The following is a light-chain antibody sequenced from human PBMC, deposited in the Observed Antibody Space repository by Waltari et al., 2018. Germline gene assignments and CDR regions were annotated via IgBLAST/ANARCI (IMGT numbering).Light chain of an antibody. CDR3: SSYTNRATLRV. V-gene: IGLV2-14*01. CDR1: SSAIGNYNY. Sequence: QSALAQPASVSGSPCPSIAISCTGTSSAIGNYNYVSWYQQHPGKAPKLSLYEVSDRPSGVSRRFSGSKSGNKATLTISGLQADDEADYYCSSYTNRATLRVFGTGTKVTVL. CDR2: EVS. J-gene: IGLJ1*01.